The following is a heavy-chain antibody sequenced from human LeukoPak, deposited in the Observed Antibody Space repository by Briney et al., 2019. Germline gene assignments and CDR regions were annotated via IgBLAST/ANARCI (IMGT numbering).Heavy chain of an antibody. D-gene: IGHD1-26*01. CDR3: ARVGIVGATAPARDY. CDR2: IKQDGSEK. CDR1: GFTFSSYW. J-gene: IGHJ4*02. Sequence: QAGGSLRLSCAASGFTFSSYWMSWVRQAPGKGLEWVANIKQDGSEKYYVDSVKGRFTISRDNAKNSVYLQMNSLRAEDTAVYYCARVGIVGATAPARDYWGKGTLVTVSS. V-gene: IGHV3-7*01.